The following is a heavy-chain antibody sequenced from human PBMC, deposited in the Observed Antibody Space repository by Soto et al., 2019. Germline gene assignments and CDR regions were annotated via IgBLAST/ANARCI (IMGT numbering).Heavy chain of an antibody. J-gene: IGHJ6*02. CDR3: ARNLDIVVAFYYGMDV. Sequence: ASVKVSCKASGYTFTSYYMHWVRQAPGQGLEWMGIINPSGGSTSYAQKFQGRVTMTRDTSTSTVYMELSSLRSEDTAVYYCARNLDIVVAFYYGMDVWGQGTTVTVYS. V-gene: IGHV1-46*01. CDR2: INPSGGST. CDR1: GYTFTSYY. D-gene: IGHD2-2*01.